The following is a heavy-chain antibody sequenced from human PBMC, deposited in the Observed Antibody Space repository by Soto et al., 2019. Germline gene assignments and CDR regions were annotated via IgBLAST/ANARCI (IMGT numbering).Heavy chain of an antibody. V-gene: IGHV4-34*01. D-gene: IGHD6-19*01. CDR3: ARDNPTPSSGWYYYYYGMDV. CDR2: INHSGST. CDR1: GGSFSVYY. Sequence: PSETLSVTCAFYGGSFSVYYWSWIRQPPGKGLDLIGEINHSGSTNYNPSLKSRVTISVDTSKNQFSLKLSSVTAADTAVYYCARDNPTPSSGWYYYYYGMDVWGQGTPVTVSS. J-gene: IGHJ6*02.